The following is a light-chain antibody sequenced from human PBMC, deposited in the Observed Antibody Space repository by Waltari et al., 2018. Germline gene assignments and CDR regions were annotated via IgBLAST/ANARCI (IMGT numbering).Light chain of an antibody. V-gene: IGLV3-21*04. Sequence: SYVLTQPPSVSVAPGKTADITCGGDNIGTKNVHWSQQKPAQAPVLVIYYDDDRPSGTPERFSGSNSGNTATLTISRVDAGDEADYYCQVWDSRSEVVFGGGTRLTVL. CDR1: NIGTKN. CDR2: YDD. CDR3: QVWDSRSEVV. J-gene: IGLJ2*01.